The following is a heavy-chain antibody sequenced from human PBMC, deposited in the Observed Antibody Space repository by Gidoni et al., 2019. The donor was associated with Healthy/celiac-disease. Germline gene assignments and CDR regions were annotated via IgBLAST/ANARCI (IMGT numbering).Heavy chain of an antibody. CDR2: ISYDGSNK. CDR3: AKDASDFWSGPDY. Sequence: QVQLVESGCGVVHPGRYKRLPCAASDVTLSSYGMHWVRQAPGKGLEWVAVISYDGSNKYYADCVKGRFTISGDNSKHTLYLQMNSLRAEDTAVYYCAKDASDFWSGPDYWGQGTLVTVSS. CDR1: DVTLSSYG. V-gene: IGHV3-30*18. D-gene: IGHD3-3*01. J-gene: IGHJ4*02.